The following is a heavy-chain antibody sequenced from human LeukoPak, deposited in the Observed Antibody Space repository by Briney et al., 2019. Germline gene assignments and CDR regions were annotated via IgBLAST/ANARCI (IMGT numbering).Heavy chain of an antibody. J-gene: IGHJ6*03. Sequence: GGSLRLSCAASGFTFNDYYMNWIRQAPGKGLEWVSYISRSGTPIYYADSVKGRFTISRDNSKNTLYLQMNSLRAEDTAVYYCAKTRVWELLRRDSYYYYMDVWGKGTTVTVSS. V-gene: IGHV3-11*01. CDR2: ISRSGTPI. D-gene: IGHD1-26*01. CDR1: GFTFNDYY. CDR3: AKTRVWELLRRDSYYYYMDV.